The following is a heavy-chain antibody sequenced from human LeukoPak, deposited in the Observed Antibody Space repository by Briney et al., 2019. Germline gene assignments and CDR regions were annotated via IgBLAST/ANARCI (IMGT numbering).Heavy chain of an antibody. CDR1: GFTFSDYD. CDR3: ARDLGATTYNWFAP. D-gene: IGHD1-26*01. CDR2: ISSSSSYT. V-gene: IGHV3-11*05. J-gene: IGHJ5*02. Sequence: GGSLRLSCAASGFTFSDYDMSWIRQAPGKGLEWVSYISSSSSYTNYADSVKGRFTISRDNAKNSLYLQMNSLRAEDTAVYYCARDLGATTYNWFAPWGQGTLVPVSS.